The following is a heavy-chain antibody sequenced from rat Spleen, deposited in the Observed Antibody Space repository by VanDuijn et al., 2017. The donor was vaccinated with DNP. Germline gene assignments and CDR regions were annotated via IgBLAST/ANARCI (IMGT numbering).Heavy chain of an antibody. CDR1: GFTFSSFP. CDR3: TRGSSLPGYLDY. CDR2: ISNTGDST. J-gene: IGHJ2*01. D-gene: IGHD1-4*01. Sequence: EVQLVESGGGSVQPGRSMKLSCAASGFTFSSFPMAWVRQAPTKGQDWVATISNTGDSTYYRDSVKGRFTISRDNGESSLYLQMNSLWSEDTATYYCTRGSSLPGYLDYWGQGVLVTVSS. V-gene: IGHV5-46*01.